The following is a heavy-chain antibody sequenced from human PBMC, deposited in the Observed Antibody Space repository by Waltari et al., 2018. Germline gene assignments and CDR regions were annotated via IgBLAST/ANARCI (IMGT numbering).Heavy chain of an antibody. V-gene: IGHV4-59*01. Sequence: QVQLQESGPGLVKPSETLSLTCTVSGGSISSYYWIWIRQPPGKGLEWIGYIYYSGSTNYNPSLKSRVTISVDTSKNQFSLKLSSVTAADTAVYYCARCGYHGWGYGMDVWGQGTTVTVSS. CDR3: ARCGYHGWGYGMDV. CDR2: IYYSGST. CDR1: GGSISSYY. D-gene: IGHD5-12*01. J-gene: IGHJ6*02.